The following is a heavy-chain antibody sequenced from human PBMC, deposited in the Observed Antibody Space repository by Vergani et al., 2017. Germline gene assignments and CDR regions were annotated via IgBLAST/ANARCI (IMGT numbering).Heavy chain of an antibody. V-gene: IGHV1-3*02. Sequence: QVQLVQSGAEVKKPGASVKVSCKASGYTFTSYTMHWVRQAQAPGQRLAWMGWSNADNANTKYSQEFQGRVTITRDTSASTAYMELRSLRSDDTAVYFCARAYYYDSSGYLPFDYWGQGTLVTVSS. CDR3: ARAYYYDSSGYLPFDY. CDR1: GYTFTSYT. D-gene: IGHD3-22*01. CDR2: SNADNANT. J-gene: IGHJ4*02.